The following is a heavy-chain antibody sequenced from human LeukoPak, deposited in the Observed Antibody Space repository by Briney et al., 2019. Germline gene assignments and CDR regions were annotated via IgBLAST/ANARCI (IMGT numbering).Heavy chain of an antibody. CDR3: ARDGWFGDYNWFDP. CDR1: GFTFSSYS. CDR2: IRSASNNI. Sequence: KPGRSLRLSCAASGFTFSSYSMNWVRQAPGKWLEWVSYIRSASNNIYYADSVKGGFTISRDTAKNSLYLHMNSLRAEDTAMNYCARDGWFGDYNWFDPWGQGTLVTVSS. J-gene: IGHJ5*02. V-gene: IGHV3-48*01. D-gene: IGHD3-10*01.